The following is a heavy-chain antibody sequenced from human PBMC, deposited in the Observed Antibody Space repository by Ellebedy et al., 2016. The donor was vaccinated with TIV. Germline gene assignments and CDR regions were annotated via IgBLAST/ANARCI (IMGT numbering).Heavy chain of an antibody. CDR2: INADGDT. CDR1: GFTFSSFA. D-gene: IGHD3-10*02. Sequence: GESLKISCSASGFTFSSFALHWVRQAPRKGLKHVSAINADGDTYFADSVKGRFTISRDNSKNTLFLQMNSLKTEDTATYYCTRGAYHVENWGQGTLVTVSS. J-gene: IGHJ4*02. V-gene: IGHV3-64*04. CDR3: TRGAYHVEN.